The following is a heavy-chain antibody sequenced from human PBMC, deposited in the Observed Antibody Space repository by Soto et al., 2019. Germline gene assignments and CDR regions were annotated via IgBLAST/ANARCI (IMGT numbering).Heavy chain of an antibody. CDR2: ISYDGSNK. J-gene: IGHJ6*02. V-gene: IGHV3-30*18. CDR3: AKDFDGGPGYYYYYGMDV. CDR1: GFTFSSYG. Sequence: GGSLRLSCAASGFTFSSYGMHWVRQAPGKGLEWVAVISYDGSNKYYADSVKGRFTISRDNSKNTLYLQMNSLRAEDTAVYYCAKDFDGGPGYYYYYGMDVWGQGTTVTVSS. D-gene: IGHD2-15*01.